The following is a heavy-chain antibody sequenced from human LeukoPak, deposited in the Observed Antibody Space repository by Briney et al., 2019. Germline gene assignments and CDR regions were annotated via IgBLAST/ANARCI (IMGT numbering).Heavy chain of an antibody. D-gene: IGHD6-13*01. V-gene: IGHV4-59*01. CDR1: GGSISSYY. J-gene: IGHJ5*02. Sequence: SETLSLTCTVSGGSISSYYWSWIRQPPGKGLEWIGYIYYSGSTNYNPSLKSRVTISVDTSKNQFSLKLSSVTAADTAVYYCARDSSSWGNWFDPWGQGTLVTVSS. CDR3: ARDSSSWGNWFDP. CDR2: IYYSGST.